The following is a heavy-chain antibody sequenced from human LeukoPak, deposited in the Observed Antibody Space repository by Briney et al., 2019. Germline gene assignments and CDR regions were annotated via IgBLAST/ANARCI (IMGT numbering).Heavy chain of an antibody. J-gene: IGHJ4*02. CDR2: INHSGST. D-gene: IGHD6-13*01. V-gene: IGHV4-39*07. CDR1: GGSISSSSYY. CDR3: VQSSSWLPSLDY. Sequence: PSETLSLICTVSGGSISSSSYYWGWIRQPPGKGLEWIGEINHSGSTNYNPSLKSRVTISVDTSKNQFSLKLSSVTAADTAVYYCVQSSSWLPSLDYWGQGTLVTVSS.